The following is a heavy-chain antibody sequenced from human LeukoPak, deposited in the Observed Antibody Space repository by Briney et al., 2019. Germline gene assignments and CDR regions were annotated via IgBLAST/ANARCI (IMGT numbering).Heavy chain of an antibody. CDR1: GFTFSSYS. Sequence: GGSLRLSCAASGFTFSSYSMNWVRQAPGKGLEWVSSISSSSSYIYYADSVKGRFTISRDNSKNTLYLQMNSLRAEDTAVYYCARDPPSSYYDFWSGYQPNYYYYGMDVWGQGTTVTVSS. V-gene: IGHV3-21*01. CDR2: ISSSSSYI. J-gene: IGHJ6*02. CDR3: ARDPPSSYYDFWSGYQPNYYYYGMDV. D-gene: IGHD3-3*01.